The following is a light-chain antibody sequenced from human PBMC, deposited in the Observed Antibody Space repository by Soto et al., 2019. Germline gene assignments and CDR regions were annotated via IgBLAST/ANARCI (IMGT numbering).Light chain of an antibody. J-gene: IGLJ1*01. Sequence: QSALTQPRSVSGSPGQSVTISCTGTSSDVGGYNYVSWYQQHPRKAPKLMIYDVSKRPSGVPDRFSGSKSGNTASLTIFGXXXXXXXXXXCCSYAGSYTFYVFGTGTKLTV. CDR1: SSDVGGYNY. CDR2: DVS. CDR3: CSYAGSYTFYV. V-gene: IGLV2-11*01.